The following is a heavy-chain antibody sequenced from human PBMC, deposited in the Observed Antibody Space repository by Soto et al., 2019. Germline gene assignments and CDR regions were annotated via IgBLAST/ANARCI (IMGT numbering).Heavy chain of an antibody. CDR3: AREIVVARGASYFDY. CDR2: IKSDGSST. D-gene: IGHD2-2*01. V-gene: IGHV3-74*01. Sequence: GGSLRLSCAVSGFTFSSYWMHWVRQAPGKGLVWVSRIKSDGSSTSYADSVKGRFTISRDDAKNTLYLQMNSLRAEDTAVYYCAREIVVARGASYFDYWGPGTLVTVSS. J-gene: IGHJ4*02. CDR1: GFTFSSYW.